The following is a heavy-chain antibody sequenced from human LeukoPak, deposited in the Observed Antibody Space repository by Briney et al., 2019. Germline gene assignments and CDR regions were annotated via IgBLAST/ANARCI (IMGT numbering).Heavy chain of an antibody. Sequence: SETLSLTCTVSGGSVSSYYWSWIRQPPGKGLEWIGYIYYSGSTNYNPSLKSRVTISVDTSKNQFSLKLSSVTAADTAVYYCARYNSGSYYYYYGMDVWGQGTTVTVSS. CDR3: ARYNSGSYYYYYGMDV. D-gene: IGHD1-26*01. CDR1: GGSVSSYY. CDR2: IYYSGST. J-gene: IGHJ6*02. V-gene: IGHV4-59*08.